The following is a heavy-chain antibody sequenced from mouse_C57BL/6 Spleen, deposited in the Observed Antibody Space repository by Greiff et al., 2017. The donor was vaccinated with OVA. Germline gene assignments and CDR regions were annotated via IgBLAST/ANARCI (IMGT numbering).Heavy chain of an antibody. V-gene: IGHV14-1*01. J-gene: IGHJ3*01. CDR3: TPYSNYAAWFAY. CDR1: GFNIKDYY. D-gene: IGHD2-5*01. CDR2: IDPADGDT. Sequence: EVQLQQSGAELVRPGASVKLSCTASGFNIKDYYMHWVKQRPEQGLEWIGRIDPADGDTEYAPKFQGKATMTADTSSNTAYLQLSSMTSEDTAVYYCTPYSNYAAWFAYWGQGTLVTVSA.